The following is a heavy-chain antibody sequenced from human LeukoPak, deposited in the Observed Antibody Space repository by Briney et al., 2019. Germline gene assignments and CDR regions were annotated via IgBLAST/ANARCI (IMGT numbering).Heavy chain of an antibody. Sequence: ASVKVSCKASGYTFTGYYMHWVRQAPGQGLEWMGWMNPNSGSTGYAQRFQGRVTITRNTSTSTAYMEFSSLRSEDTAVYYCARDLSGDAFDIWGQGTMVTVSS. J-gene: IGHJ3*02. CDR2: MNPNSGST. CDR3: ARDLSGDAFDI. D-gene: IGHD7-27*01. V-gene: IGHV1-8*03. CDR1: GYTFTGYY.